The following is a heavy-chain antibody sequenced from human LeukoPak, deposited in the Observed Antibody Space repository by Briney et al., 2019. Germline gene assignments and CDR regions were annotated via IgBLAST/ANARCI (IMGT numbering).Heavy chain of an antibody. J-gene: IGHJ4*02. CDR1: GHTFTSYD. CDR2: MNPNSGNT. D-gene: IGHD3-9*01. V-gene: IGHV1-8*01. Sequence: ASVKVSCKASGHTFTSYDINWVRQATGQGLEWMGWMNPNSGNTGYAQKFQGRVTMTRNTSISTAYMELSSLRSEDTAVYYCARSPIRPKLRYFDRILYYFDYWGQGTLVTVSS. CDR3: ARSPIRPKLRYFDRILYYFDY.